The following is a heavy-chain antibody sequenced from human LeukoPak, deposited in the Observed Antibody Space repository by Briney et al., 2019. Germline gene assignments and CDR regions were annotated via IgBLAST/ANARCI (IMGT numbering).Heavy chain of an antibody. V-gene: IGHV5-51*01. D-gene: IGHD3-10*01. CDR2: IYPGDSDT. CDR3: ATNAPSGTGSFRYFAY. Sequence: GESLKISCKGSGYSFTSYWIGWVRQMPGKGLEWMGIIYPGDSDTRYSPSFQGQVTISADKSISTAYLQWSSLKASDTAMYYCATNAPSGTGSFRYFAYWGQRTLVTVSS. CDR1: GYSFTSYW. J-gene: IGHJ4*02.